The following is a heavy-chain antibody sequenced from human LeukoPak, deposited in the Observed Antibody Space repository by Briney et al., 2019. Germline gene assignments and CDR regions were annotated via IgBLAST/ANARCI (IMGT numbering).Heavy chain of an antibody. J-gene: IGHJ4*02. CDR3: ARDFSTYSSGWYPYY. V-gene: IGHV3-7*01. Sequence: GGSLRLSCAASGFTVSSYWMSWVRQAPGKGLEWVANIKHDGSEKYYVDPVKGRFTISRDNAKNSLYLQMNSLRAEDTAVYYCARDFSTYSSGWYPYYWGQGTLVTVSS. CDR1: GFTVSSYW. D-gene: IGHD6-19*01. CDR2: IKHDGSEK.